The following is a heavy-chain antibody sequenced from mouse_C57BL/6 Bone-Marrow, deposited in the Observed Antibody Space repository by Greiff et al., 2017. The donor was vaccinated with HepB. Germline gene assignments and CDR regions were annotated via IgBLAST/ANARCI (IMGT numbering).Heavy chain of an antibody. CDR1: GYTFTDYY. V-gene: IGHV1-26*01. D-gene: IGHD2-12*01. Sequence: EVQLQQSGPELVKPGASVKISCKASGYTFTDYYMNWVKQSHGKSLEWIGDINPNNGGTSYNQKFKGKATLTVDKSSSTAYMELRSLTSEDSAVYYYARAGYEYFDYWGRGTTLTVSS. CDR2: INPNNGGT. J-gene: IGHJ2*01. CDR3: ARAGYEYFDY.